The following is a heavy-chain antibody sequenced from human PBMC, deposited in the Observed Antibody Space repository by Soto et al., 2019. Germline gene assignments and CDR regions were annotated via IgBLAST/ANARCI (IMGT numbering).Heavy chain of an antibody. D-gene: IGHD6-13*01. J-gene: IGHJ5*02. Sequence: GASVQVSCKASGYTFTNYAIHWARQAPGQRLECMGWINAGHGDTQYSQKFQGRVTITRDTSANTAYMELRGLRYEDTALYFCARAPLYSNRWQGLFDPWGQGTLVTVSS. CDR1: GYTFTNYA. CDR3: ARAPLYSNRWQGLFDP. V-gene: IGHV1-3*01. CDR2: INAGHGDT.